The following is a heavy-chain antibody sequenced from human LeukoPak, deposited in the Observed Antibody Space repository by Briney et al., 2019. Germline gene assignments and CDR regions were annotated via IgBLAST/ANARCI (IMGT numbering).Heavy chain of an antibody. J-gene: IGHJ4*02. V-gene: IGHV4-59*01. CDR2: FSYSGST. CDR3: ARMYSGTSYYFDF. Sequence: SETLSLTCSVSGVSISDYHWIWIRQPPAKGLEWMGYFSYSGSTRYNPSLKSRVTMSADTSKNQFPLGLISVAAADTAVYYCARMYSGTSYYFDFWGQGTLVTVSS. CDR1: GVSISDYH. D-gene: IGHD1-26*01.